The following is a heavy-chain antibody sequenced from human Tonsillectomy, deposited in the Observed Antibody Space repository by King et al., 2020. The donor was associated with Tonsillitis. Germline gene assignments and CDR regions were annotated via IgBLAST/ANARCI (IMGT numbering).Heavy chain of an antibody. Sequence: QLQESGPGQVKPSETLSLTCSVSSGSIRSYYWSWIRQPPGKGLEWIGYIYYSGTTNYNPSLKSRVTISLDTSKNQLSLKLSSVTAADTAVYYCVRASYYDSRSYYYFDYWGQGTLVTVSS. CDR3: VRASYYDSRSYYYFDY. V-gene: IGHV4-59*01. CDR2: IYYSGTT. J-gene: IGHJ4*02. CDR1: SGSIRSYY. D-gene: IGHD3-22*01.